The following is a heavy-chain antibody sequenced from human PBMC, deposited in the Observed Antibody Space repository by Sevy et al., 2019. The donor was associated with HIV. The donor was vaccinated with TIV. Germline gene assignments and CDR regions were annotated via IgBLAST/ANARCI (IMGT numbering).Heavy chain of an antibody. CDR2: ISGSGGST. CDR3: AKDGGYSSGWYELGYFDL. V-gene: IGHV3-23*01. D-gene: IGHD6-19*01. Sequence: GGSLRLSCAASGFTFSSYAMSWVRQAPGKGLEWVSAISGSGGSTYYADSVKGRFTISRDNSKNTLYLQMNSLRAEETAVDYCAKDGGYSSGWYELGYFDLWGRGTLVTVSS. J-gene: IGHJ2*01. CDR1: GFTFSSYA.